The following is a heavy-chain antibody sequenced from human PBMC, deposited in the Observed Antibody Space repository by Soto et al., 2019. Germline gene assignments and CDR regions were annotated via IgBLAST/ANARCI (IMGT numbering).Heavy chain of an antibody. CDR2: ISSSSSTI. D-gene: IGHD3-3*01. V-gene: IGHV3-48*01. Sequence: EVQLVESGGGLVQPGGSLRLSCAASGFTFSSYSMNWVRQAPGKGLEWVSYISSSSSTIYYADSVKGRFTISRDNAKNSLYLQMNSLRAEDTAVYYCARGRVFWSGTWDYWGQGTLVTVSS. J-gene: IGHJ4*02. CDR1: GFTFSSYS. CDR3: ARGRVFWSGTWDY.